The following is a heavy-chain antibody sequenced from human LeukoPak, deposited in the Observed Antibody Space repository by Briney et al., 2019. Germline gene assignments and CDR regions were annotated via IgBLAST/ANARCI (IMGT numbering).Heavy chain of an antibody. CDR3: ARAARGNGWLQLLEATDFDY. CDR2: ISSNGGST. CDR1: GFTFSSYA. V-gene: IGHV3-64*01. D-gene: IGHD5-24*01. J-gene: IGHJ4*02. Sequence: GGSLRLSCAASGFTFSSYAMHWVRQAPGKGLEYVSAISSNGGSTYYANSVKGRFTISRDNSKNTLYLQMGSLRAEDMAVYYCARAARGNGWLQLLEATDFDYWGQGTLVTVSS.